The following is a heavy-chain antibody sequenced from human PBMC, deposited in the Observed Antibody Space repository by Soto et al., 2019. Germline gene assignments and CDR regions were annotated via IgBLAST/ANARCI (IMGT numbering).Heavy chain of an antibody. V-gene: IGHV1-18*01. CDR2: ISAYNGNT. Sequence: ASVKVSCKASGYTFTSYGISWVRQAPGQGLEWMGWISAYNGNTNYAQKLQGRVTMTTDTSTSTAYMELRSLRSDDTAVYYCARDRRYYDSSGYSGYWGQGTLVTVSS. J-gene: IGHJ4*02. D-gene: IGHD3-22*01. CDR1: GYTFTSYG. CDR3: ARDRRYYDSSGYSGY.